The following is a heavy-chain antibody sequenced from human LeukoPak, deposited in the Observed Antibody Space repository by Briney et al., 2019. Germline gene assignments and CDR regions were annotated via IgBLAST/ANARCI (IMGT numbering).Heavy chain of an antibody. CDR2: IYYSGST. J-gene: IGHJ4*02. CDR3: ARDLGYCDSTSCYGGYYFDY. V-gene: IGHV4-59*02. CDR1: GGSVSRYY. Sequence: SETLSLTCTVSGGSVSRYYWSWIRQPPGKGLECIGYIYYSGSTNYNPSLRSRVTISLDTSKNQFSLKLNSVTAADTAVYYCARDLGYCDSTSCYGGYYFDYWGQGILVTVSS. D-gene: IGHD2-2*01.